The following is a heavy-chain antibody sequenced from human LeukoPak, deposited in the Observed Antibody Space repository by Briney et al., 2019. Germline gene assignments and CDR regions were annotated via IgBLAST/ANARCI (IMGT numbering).Heavy chain of an antibody. V-gene: IGHV1-2*02. J-gene: IGHJ6*02. Sequence: ASVKVSCKASGYTFTGYYMHWVRQAPGQGLEWMGWINPNSGGTNYAQKFQGRVTMTRDTSISTAYMELSRLRSDDTAVYYCARGLVRGVDYYYYYSMDVWGQGTTVTVSS. D-gene: IGHD3-10*01. CDR3: ARGLVRGVDYYYYYSMDV. CDR2: INPNSGGT. CDR1: GYTFTGYY.